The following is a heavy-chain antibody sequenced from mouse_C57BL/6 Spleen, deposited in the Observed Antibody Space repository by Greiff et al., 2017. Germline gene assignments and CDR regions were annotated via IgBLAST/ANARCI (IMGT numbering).Heavy chain of an antibody. CDR2: IDPNSGGT. V-gene: IGHV1-72*01. CDR3: ARGVITTGYYAMDY. Sequence: QVQLQQPGAELVKPGASVKLSCKASGYTFTSYWMPWVKQRPGRGLEWIGRIDPNSGGTKYNEKFKSKGTLTVDKPSSTAYMQLSSLTSEDSAVXYCARGVITTGYYAMDYWGQGTSVTVSS. J-gene: IGHJ4*01. CDR1: GYTFTSYW. D-gene: IGHD1-1*01.